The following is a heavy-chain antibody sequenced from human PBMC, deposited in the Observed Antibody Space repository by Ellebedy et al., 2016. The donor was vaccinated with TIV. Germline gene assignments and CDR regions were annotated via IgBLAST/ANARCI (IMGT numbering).Heavy chain of an antibody. D-gene: IGHD3-3*01. Sequence: PGRSLRLSCAASGFSFSRYWMTWVRQAPGKGLEWVANIKYDGSETYYGDSVKGRFTISRHNGKNSLYLQMNTLRVEDTAVYFCARWYDDLWTGLSNWGQGTLVTVSS. CDR1: GFSFSRYW. CDR3: ARWYDDLWTGLSN. J-gene: IGHJ4*02. CDR2: IKYDGSET. V-gene: IGHV3-7*02.